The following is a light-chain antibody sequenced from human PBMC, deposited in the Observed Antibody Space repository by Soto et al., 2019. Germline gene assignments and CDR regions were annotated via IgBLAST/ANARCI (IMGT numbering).Light chain of an antibody. J-gene: IGKJ5*01. CDR2: GAS. V-gene: IGKV3-20*01. CDR1: QSVSSSY. Sequence: EIVLTQSPGTLSLSTGERATLSCRASQSVSSSYLAWYQQKPGQAPRLLIYGASSRATGIPDRFSGSGSGTDFTLTISRLEPEDFAVYYCQQCGSSPITFGQGTRLENK. CDR3: QQCGSSPIT.